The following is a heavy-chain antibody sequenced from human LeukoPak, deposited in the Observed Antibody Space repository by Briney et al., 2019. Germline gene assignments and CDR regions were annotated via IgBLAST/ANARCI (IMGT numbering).Heavy chain of an antibody. Sequence: GGSLRLSCAASGFTFSGYSMNWVRQAPGKGLEWVSYISGSSSPIFYADSVKGRFTISRDNAKNSLYLQMNSLRAEDTAMYYCAREPAAAGKNWFDPWGQGTLVTVSS. V-gene: IGHV3-48*04. D-gene: IGHD6-25*01. J-gene: IGHJ5*02. CDR1: GFTFSGYS. CDR3: AREPAAAGKNWFDP. CDR2: ISGSSSPI.